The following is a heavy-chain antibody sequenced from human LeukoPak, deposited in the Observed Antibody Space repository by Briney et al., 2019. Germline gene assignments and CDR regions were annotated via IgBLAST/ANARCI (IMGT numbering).Heavy chain of an antibody. D-gene: IGHD3-10*01. CDR3: ATSGRRWDYFDY. CDR2: IKSKTDGGTI. V-gene: IGHV3-15*01. J-gene: IGHJ4*02. Sequence: GGSLRLSCAGSGFSFSNAWMTWVSQAPGKGLEWVGRIKSKTDGGTIDYDAHVKGRFTISRDDSKNTVDLQMNSLGTEDAAVYFCATSGRRWDYFDYWGQGTLVTVSS. CDR1: GFSFSNAW.